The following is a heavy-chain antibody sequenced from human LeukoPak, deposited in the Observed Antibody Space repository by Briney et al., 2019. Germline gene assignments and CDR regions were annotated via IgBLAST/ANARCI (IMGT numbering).Heavy chain of an antibody. J-gene: IGHJ4*02. Sequence: SETLSLTCTVSGYSIGSGYYWGWIRQPPGKRLEWIGRIYHSGSTHYNPSLRSRVTISVDTSKNQFSLKLSSVTAADTAVYYCARVGELLPDYWGQGTLVTVSS. CDR1: GYSIGSGYY. D-gene: IGHD3-16*01. CDR3: ARVGELLPDY. V-gene: IGHV4-38-2*02. CDR2: IYHSGST.